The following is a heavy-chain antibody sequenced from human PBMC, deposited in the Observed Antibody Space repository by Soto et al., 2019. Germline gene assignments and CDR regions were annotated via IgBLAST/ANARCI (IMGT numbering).Heavy chain of an antibody. CDR1: GGSISSYY. CDR2: IYYSGST. J-gene: IGHJ6*04. Sequence: SETLSLTCTVSGGSISSYYWSWIRQPPGKGLEWIGYIYYSGSTNYNPSLKSRVTISVDTSKNQFSLKLSSVTAADTAVYYCAVGGSYSVLDVWGKGTTVTVSS. V-gene: IGHV4-59*08. D-gene: IGHD1-26*01. CDR3: AVGGSYSVLDV.